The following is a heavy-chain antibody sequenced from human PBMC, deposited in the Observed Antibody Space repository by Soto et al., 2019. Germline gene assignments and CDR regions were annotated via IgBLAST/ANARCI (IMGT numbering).Heavy chain of an antibody. CDR3: ARVVGALGHWFDP. V-gene: IGHV1-18*01. Sequence: QVQLVQSGADVKKPGASVKVSCKASGYNFNSYTISWVRQAPGQGLEWMGRISAYNGNTNYAQKLQGRVTMTTDTSTSTAYMELRSLRADDPAVYHCARVVGALGHWFDPWGQGTLVTVSS. J-gene: IGHJ5*02. CDR2: ISAYNGNT. CDR1: GYNFNSYT. D-gene: IGHD1-26*01.